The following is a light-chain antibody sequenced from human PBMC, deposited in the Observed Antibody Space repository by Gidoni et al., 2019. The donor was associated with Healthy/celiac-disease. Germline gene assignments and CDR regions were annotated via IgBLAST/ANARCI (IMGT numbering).Light chain of an antibody. J-gene: IGLJ2*01. CDR3: QVWDSSSDHGV. V-gene: IGLV3-21*03. CDR1: NIGSKS. CDR2: DDS. Sequence: SYLLPQPPPVSVAPGKTARITWGGNNIGSKSVHWYQQKPGQAPVLVVYDDSDRPSGIPERFSGSNSGNTATLTISRVEAGDEADYYCQVWDSSSDHGVFGGGTKLTVL.